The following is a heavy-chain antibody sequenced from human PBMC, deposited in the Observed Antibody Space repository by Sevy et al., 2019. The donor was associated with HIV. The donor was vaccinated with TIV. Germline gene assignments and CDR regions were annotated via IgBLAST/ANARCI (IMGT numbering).Heavy chain of an antibody. V-gene: IGHV4-59*08. J-gene: IGHJ3*02. Sequence: SETLSLTCTVSGGSINSDHWNWIRQPPGKGLEWIGYVYYIGGTNYNPSLKNRVTISVVRTKNQFSLKLTSVTAADTAVYYCARRNDFAIWGQGTMVTVSS. CDR3: ARRNDFAI. CDR2: VYYIGGT. CDR1: GGSINSDH.